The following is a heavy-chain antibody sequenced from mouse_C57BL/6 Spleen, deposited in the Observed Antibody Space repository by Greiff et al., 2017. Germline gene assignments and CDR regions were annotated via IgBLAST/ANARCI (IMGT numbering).Heavy chain of an antibody. V-gene: IGHV1-53*01. J-gene: IGHJ1*03. CDR2: INPSNGGT. CDR3: AGLTTATLRRYCDV. Sequence: QVKLQQPGPELVKPGASVKLSCKASGYNFTSYWMHWVKQRPGTGLEWIGNINPSNGGTYYNEKFKSKATLTVDKSTRTAYMQLSRLTSEDSAVYYWAGLTTATLRRYCDVWGTGTTVTVSA. CDR1: GYNFTSYW. D-gene: IGHD1-2*01.